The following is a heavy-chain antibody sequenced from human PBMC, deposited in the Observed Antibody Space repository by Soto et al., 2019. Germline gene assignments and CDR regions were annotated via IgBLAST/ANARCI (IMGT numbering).Heavy chain of an antibody. CDR1: GFSLSTSGMC. V-gene: IGHV2-70*01. CDR2: IDWDDDK. Sequence: SGPTLVNPTQTLTLTCTFSGFSLSTSGMCVSWIRQPPGKALEWLALIDWDDDKYYSTSLKTRLTISKDTSKNQVVLTMTNMDPVDTATYYCARMIRYYYGSGSYYPDYWGQGTLVTVSS. CDR3: ARMIRYYYGSGSYYPDY. D-gene: IGHD3-10*01. J-gene: IGHJ4*02.